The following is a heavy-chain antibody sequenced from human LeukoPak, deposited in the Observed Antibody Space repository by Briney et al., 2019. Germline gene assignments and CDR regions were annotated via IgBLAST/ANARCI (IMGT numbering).Heavy chain of an antibody. CDR1: GFTFSSYW. CDR3: ARDRIEYTYGTGFDY. D-gene: IGHD3-10*01. Sequence: GGSLRLSCAASGFTFSSYWMHWVRQAPGKGLVWVSRINSDGISTSYADSVMGRFTISRDNAKNTLYLQMNSLRAEDTAVYYCARDRIEYTYGTGFDYWGQGTLVTVSS. CDR2: INSDGIST. J-gene: IGHJ4*02. V-gene: IGHV3-74*01.